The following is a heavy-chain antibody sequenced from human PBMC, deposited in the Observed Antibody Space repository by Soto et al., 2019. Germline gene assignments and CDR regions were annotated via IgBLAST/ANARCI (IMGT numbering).Heavy chain of an antibody. CDR2: IYYTGAT. Sequence: QVQLRESGPGLVEASGTLSLTCEVSTGSISSGNWWSWVRQPPGKGLEWIGEIYYTGATNYNPSPKSRITMTIDKSKDHFSLSLRSATAADTAVYYCARVFSSGSGWMYYFDFWGQGTLVSVSS. CDR3: ARVFSSGSGWMYYFDF. CDR1: TGSISSGNW. D-gene: IGHD6-25*01. J-gene: IGHJ4*02. V-gene: IGHV4-4*02.